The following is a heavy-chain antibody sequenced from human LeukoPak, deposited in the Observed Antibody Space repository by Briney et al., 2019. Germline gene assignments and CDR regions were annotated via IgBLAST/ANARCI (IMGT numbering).Heavy chain of an antibody. V-gene: IGHV3-48*03. Sequence: GGSLRLSCAASGFTFSTCEMNWVRQAPGKGLEWISFITSSGSPIYYADSVKGRFTISRDNARNSLYLQMNSLTPEDTAIYYCARCPYSGRSFDIWGQGTMVTVSS. CDR2: ITSSGSPI. CDR3: ARCPYSGRSFDI. CDR1: GFTFSTCE. J-gene: IGHJ3*02. D-gene: IGHD1-26*01.